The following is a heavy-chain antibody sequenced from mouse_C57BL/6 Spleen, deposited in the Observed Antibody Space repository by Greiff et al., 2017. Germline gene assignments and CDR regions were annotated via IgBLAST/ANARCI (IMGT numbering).Heavy chain of an antibody. J-gene: IGHJ4*01. D-gene: IGHD3-2*02. CDR1: GYSITSGYY. V-gene: IGHV3-6*01. CDR3: AREGEGGQLRLRDYYAMDY. Sequence: EVQLQQSGPGLVKPSQSLSLTCSVTGYSITSGYYWNWIRQFPGNKLEWMGYISYDGSNNYNPSLKNRISITRDTSKNQFFLKLNSVTTEDTATXYCAREGEGGQLRLRDYYAMDYWGQGTSVTVSS. CDR2: ISYDGSN.